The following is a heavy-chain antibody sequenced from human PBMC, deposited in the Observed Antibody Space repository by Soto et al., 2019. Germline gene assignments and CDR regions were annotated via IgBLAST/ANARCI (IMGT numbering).Heavy chain of an antibody. D-gene: IGHD2-2*01. V-gene: IGHV3-30*03. J-gene: IGHJ6*02. CDR1: GFTLSSHV. CDR2: ISYDGNNR. CDR3: ARTSSVHYGMDV. Sequence: QVQLVESGGGAVQPGRSLRLSCAASGFTLSSHVMHWVRQAPGKGLEWVAVISYDGNNRYYVESVKGRFTISRDNSKNNLYLEMNSLRTEDTAVYYAARTSSVHYGMDVWGQGTTVTVSS.